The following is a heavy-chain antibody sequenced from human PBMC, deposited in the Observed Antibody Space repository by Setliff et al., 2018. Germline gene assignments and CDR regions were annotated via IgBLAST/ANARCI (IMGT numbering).Heavy chain of an antibody. CDR3: ARDPAYGAFDI. Sequence: PGGSLRLSCAASGFTFSTYSMNWVRQAPGKGLEWVSSIGTSSSYIYYADSVKGRFTISRDNAKNSLYLQMNGLRAEDTAVYYCARDPAYGAFDIWGQGTMVTVSS. D-gene: IGHD3-16*01. J-gene: IGHJ3*02. CDR1: GFTFSTYS. CDR2: IGTSSSYI. V-gene: IGHV3-21*04.